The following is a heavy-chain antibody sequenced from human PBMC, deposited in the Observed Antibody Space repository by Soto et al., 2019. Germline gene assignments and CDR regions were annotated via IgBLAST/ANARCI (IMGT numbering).Heavy chain of an antibody. D-gene: IGHD5-12*01. Sequence: GSLSLSCEASGLIFSDSWMRFFRPSPVEVLERVARIVSKKDNGRIDYAAPVRGRFTISRDDSKSTVYLQMNSLEIEDTGVYYCKTLWTWDRGYERDPWARGPWSPSPQ. CDR2: IVSKKDNGRI. V-gene: IGHV3-15*04. CDR3: KTLWTWDRGYERDP. CDR1: GLIFSDSW. J-gene: IGHJ5*02.